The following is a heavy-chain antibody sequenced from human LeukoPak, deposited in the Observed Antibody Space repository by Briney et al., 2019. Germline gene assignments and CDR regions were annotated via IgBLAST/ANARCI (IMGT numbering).Heavy chain of an antibody. CDR1: GGSFSTYY. CDR3: ARAAMVTPPYYYYGMDV. V-gene: IGHV4-34*01. Sequence: SETLSLTCAVYGGSFSTYYWTWIRQPPGKGLEWIGEINHSGSTNYNPSLKSRLTMSVDTSTNQFSLKLTSVTPADTAVYYCARAAMVTPPYYYYGMDVWGQGTTVTVSS. CDR2: INHSGST. J-gene: IGHJ6*02. D-gene: IGHD4/OR15-4a*01.